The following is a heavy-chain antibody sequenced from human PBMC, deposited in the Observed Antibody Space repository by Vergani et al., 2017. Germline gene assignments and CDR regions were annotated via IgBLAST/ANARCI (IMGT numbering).Heavy chain of an antibody. CDR3: ARDLRLLYNRFDP. V-gene: IGHV3-33*01. CDR2: TWYDGNNK. D-gene: IGHD1-14*01. J-gene: IGHJ5*02. Sequence: QVQLVESGGGVVQPGRSLRLSCAASGFTFNQYGMHWVRQAPGKGLEWVAVTWYDGNNKQYADSVKGRFTISRDNSKSTMYLQMNSLRDEDTGVYYCARDLRLLYNRFDPWGNGTLVTVSS. CDR1: GFTFNQYG.